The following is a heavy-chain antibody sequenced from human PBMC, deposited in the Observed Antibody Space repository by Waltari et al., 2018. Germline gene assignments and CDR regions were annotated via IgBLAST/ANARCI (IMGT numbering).Heavy chain of an antibody. CDR1: GYTFTGHY. CDR2: INPNSGGT. CDR3: ARGWYFDFWSNYFENNWFDP. D-gene: IGHD3-3*01. J-gene: IGHJ5*02. Sequence: QVQLVQSGAEVKKPGASVKVSCKASGYTFTGHYMHWVRQAPGQGLEWMGWINPNSGGTNYAQNFKGRVTMTGDTSTSTVYMDLSGLRSDDTAVYYCARGWYFDFWSNYFENNWFDPWGQGTLVTVSS. V-gene: IGHV1-2*02.